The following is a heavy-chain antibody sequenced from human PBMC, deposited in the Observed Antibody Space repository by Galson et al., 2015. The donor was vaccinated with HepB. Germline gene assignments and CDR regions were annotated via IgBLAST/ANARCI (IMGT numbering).Heavy chain of an antibody. Sequence: SVKVSCKASGYAFTNHYMHWMRQAPGQGLEWMGVISPGGSTTSYAQNFQGRVIMTSNTSTNTVYMDLTNLISEDTAVYYCARAQGDSNYYGVDYWGQGTLVTVSS. CDR2: ISPGGSTT. V-gene: IGHV1-46*01. J-gene: IGHJ4*02. D-gene: IGHD4-11*01. CDR3: ARAQGDSNYYGVDY. CDR1: GYAFTNHY.